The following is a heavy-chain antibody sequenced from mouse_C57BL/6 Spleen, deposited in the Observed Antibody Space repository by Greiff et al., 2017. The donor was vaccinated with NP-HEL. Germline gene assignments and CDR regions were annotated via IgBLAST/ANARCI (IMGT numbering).Heavy chain of an antibody. CDR1: GYTFTSYW. D-gene: IGHD2-4*01. Sequence: QVQLQQSGAELVRPGSSVKLSCKASGYTFTSYWMDWVKQRPGQGLEWIGNIYPSDSETHYNQKFKDKATLTVDKSSSTAYMQLSSLTSEDSAVYYCARGGLRTYYAMDYWGQGTSVTVSS. CDR3: ARGGLRTYYAMDY. CDR2: IYPSDSET. J-gene: IGHJ4*01. V-gene: IGHV1-61*01.